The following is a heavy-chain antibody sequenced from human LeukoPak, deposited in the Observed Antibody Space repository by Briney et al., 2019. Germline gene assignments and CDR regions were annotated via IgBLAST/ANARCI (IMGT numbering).Heavy chain of an antibody. V-gene: IGHV3-20*04. D-gene: IGHD3-10*01. Sequence: GGSLRLSCAASGFTFDDHGMSWVRHAPGKGLEWVSGINWNGGSTGYADSVKGRFTISRDNAKNSLYLQMNSLRAEDTALYYCARDPSGYGSGSYYYNWYDPWGRGTLVTVSS. CDR3: ARDPSGYGSGSYYYNWYDP. CDR1: GFTFDDHG. J-gene: IGHJ5*02. CDR2: INWNGGST.